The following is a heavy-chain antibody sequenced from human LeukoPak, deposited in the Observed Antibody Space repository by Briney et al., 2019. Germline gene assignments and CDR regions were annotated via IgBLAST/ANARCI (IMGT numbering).Heavy chain of an antibody. V-gene: IGHV1-2*02. CDR1: GYTFTGYY. J-gene: IGHJ6*03. Sequence: GASVKVSCKASGYTFTGYYMHWVRQAPGQGLEWMGWINPNSGGTNYAQKFQGRVTMTRDTSISTAYMELSRLRSDDTAVYYCARDSSGWTSYKYYMDVWGKGTTVTVSS. CDR3: ARDSSGWTSYKYYMDV. CDR2: INPNSGGT. D-gene: IGHD6-19*01.